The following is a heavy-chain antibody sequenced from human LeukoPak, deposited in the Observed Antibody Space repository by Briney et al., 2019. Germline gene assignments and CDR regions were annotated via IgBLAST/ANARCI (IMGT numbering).Heavy chain of an antibody. V-gene: IGHV3-30-3*01. D-gene: IGHD5-18*01. J-gene: IGHJ3*02. CDR3: ARERGYSYGYDAFEI. CDR1: GFTFSSYA. CDR2: ISSDGNTQ. Sequence: GGSLRLSCAASGFTFSSYAMHWVRQAPGKGLDWAAVISSDGNTQYYADSVKGRFTISRDNSNNTLYLQMNSLRAEDTAVYYCARERGYSYGYDAFEIWGQGTMVTVSS.